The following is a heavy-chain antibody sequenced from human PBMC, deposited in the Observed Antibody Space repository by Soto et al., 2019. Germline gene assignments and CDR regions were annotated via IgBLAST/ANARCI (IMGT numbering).Heavy chain of an antibody. V-gene: IGHV4-38-2*01. CDR2: IYRSGTT. CDR3: ARTHSGSYYSVFNY. J-gene: IGHJ4*02. D-gene: IGHD1-26*01. Sequence: PSETLSLTCAVSNFSISSGYYWGWIGQSPGKGLEWIASIYRSGTTSYNPSLKSRVTISVAPSKNQFSLMLTAVTAADTAVYYCARTHSGSYYSVFNYWGRGSLVTVSS. CDR1: NFSISSGYY.